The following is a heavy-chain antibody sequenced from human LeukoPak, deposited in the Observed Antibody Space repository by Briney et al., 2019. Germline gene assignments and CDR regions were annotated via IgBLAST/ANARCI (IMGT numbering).Heavy chain of an antibody. V-gene: IGHV1-24*01. CDR3: ATSGPPPSDYGDYVAVRLESHY. Sequence: ASVKVSCKVSGYTLTELSMHWVRQAPGKGLEWMGGFDPEDGETIYAQKFQGRLTMTEDTSTDTAYMELSSLRSEDTAVYYCATSGPPPSDYGDYVAVRLESHYWGQGTLVTVSS. D-gene: IGHD4-17*01. CDR1: GYTLTELS. CDR2: FDPEDGET. J-gene: IGHJ4*02.